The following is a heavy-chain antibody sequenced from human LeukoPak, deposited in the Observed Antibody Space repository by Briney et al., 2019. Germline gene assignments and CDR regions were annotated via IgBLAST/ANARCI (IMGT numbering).Heavy chain of an antibody. D-gene: IGHD3-10*01. CDR1: GFTFSSYG. J-gene: IGHJ4*02. Sequence: PGGSLRLSCAASGFTFSSYGMHWVRQAPGKGLEWVAVISYDGSNKYYADSVKGRFTISRDNSKNTLYLQMNSLRAEDTAVYYCAKDQYYYGSGSQIDHWGQGTLVTVSS. V-gene: IGHV3-30*18. CDR2: ISYDGSNK. CDR3: AKDQYYYGSGSQIDH.